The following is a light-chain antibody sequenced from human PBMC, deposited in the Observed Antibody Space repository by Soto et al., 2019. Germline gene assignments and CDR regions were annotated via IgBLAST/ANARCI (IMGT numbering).Light chain of an antibody. Sequence: DIQMTQYPSTLCASVGDRVTITCRASQSISSWLAWYQQKPGKAPKLLIYKASSLESGVPSRFSCSGSWTEFTLTIGTLQSDDFATYYCQNQRTFGQGTKVDIK. V-gene: IGKV1-5*03. CDR1: QSISSW. CDR2: KAS. CDR3: QNQRT. J-gene: IGKJ1*01.